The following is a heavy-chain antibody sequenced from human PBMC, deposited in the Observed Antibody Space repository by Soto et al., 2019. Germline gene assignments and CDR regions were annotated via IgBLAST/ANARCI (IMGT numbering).Heavy chain of an antibody. Sequence: EVQLLEPGGGVVQPGGSLRLSCVASGFNVKKFAMAWVRQAAGEGLEWVSGIRCCGGSASYADSVKGRFSIARDDYKNTGSRQLNSLRVEDTAQYYCAKADGQQWLIPHLDNGGQGTLVTVS. CDR1: GFNVKKFA. CDR2: IRCCGGSA. D-gene: IGHD6-19*01. J-gene: IGHJ4*02. V-gene: IGHV3-23*01. CDR3: AKADGQQWLIPHLDN.